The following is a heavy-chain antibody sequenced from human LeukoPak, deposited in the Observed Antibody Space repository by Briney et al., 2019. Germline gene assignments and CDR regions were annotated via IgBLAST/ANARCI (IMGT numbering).Heavy chain of an antibody. CDR3: ASTGMVRGALCWFDP. CDR2: IYYSGST. Sequence: SETLSLTCTVPGGSITVYYWSSIWQPPGKGLEWIGYIYYSGSTNYNPAHKSRVTISVDTYYKQFSLNLTSRTAADTATYDYASTGMVRGALCWFDPWGQGTLVTASS. V-gene: IGHV4-59*01. D-gene: IGHD3-10*01. CDR1: GGSITVYY. J-gene: IGHJ5*02.